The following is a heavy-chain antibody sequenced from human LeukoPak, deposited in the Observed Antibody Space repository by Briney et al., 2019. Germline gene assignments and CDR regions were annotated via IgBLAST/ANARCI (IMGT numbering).Heavy chain of an antibody. D-gene: IGHD3-9*01. V-gene: IGHV3-23*01. J-gene: IGHJ3*02. Sequence: GGSLRLSCAASGFTFSSYAMSWVRQAPGKGLEWVSAISGGAGSTYYADSVKGRFTISRDNSKNTLYLQMNSLRAEDTAVYYCAKDLNSDWLLGAFDIWGQGTMVTVSS. CDR1: GFTFSSYA. CDR2: ISGGAGST. CDR3: AKDLNSDWLLGAFDI.